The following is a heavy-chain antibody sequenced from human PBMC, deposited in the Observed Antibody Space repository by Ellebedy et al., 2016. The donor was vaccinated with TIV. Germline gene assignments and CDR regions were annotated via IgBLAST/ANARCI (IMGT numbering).Heavy chain of an antibody. D-gene: IGHD6-13*01. CDR3: ARGSSSRGYFDS. Sequence: GESLKISXAASGFTLSYYSMHWVRQAPGKGLEWVAVISHDGSNKYHAESVKGRFTISRDDSKNTLYLQMNTLRTEDTALYFCARGSSSRGYFDSWGQGTLVTVSS. CDR2: ISHDGSNK. J-gene: IGHJ4*02. V-gene: IGHV3-30-3*01. CDR1: GFTLSYYS.